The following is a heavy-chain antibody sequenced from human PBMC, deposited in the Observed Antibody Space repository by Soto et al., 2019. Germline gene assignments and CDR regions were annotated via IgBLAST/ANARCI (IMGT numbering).Heavy chain of an antibody. Sequence: SETLSLTCAVSGGSISSGGYSWSWIRQPPGKGLEWIGYIYHSGSTYYNPSLKSRVTISVDRSKNQFSLKLTSVTAADTAVYYCARGEDAFFYYGLDVWGQGITVTVS. V-gene: IGHV4-30-2*02. CDR3: ARGEDAFFYYGLDV. CDR1: GGSISSGGYS. CDR2: IYHSGST. J-gene: IGHJ6*02.